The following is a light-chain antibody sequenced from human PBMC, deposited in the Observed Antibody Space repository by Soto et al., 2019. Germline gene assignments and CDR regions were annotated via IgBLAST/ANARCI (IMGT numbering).Light chain of an antibody. Sequence: EIVMTQSPATLSLSPGERATLSCRASQSVNSNLAWYQQKPGQAPSLLIYGASTRATGVPARFSGSGSGTEFTLTISSLQSEDFAFYYCQQYNNWPPYTFGQGTKLEIK. CDR1: QSVNSN. CDR2: GAS. CDR3: QQYNNWPPYT. J-gene: IGKJ2*01. V-gene: IGKV3-15*01.